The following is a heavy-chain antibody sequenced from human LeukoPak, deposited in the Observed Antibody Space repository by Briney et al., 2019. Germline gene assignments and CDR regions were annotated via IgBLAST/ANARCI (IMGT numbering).Heavy chain of an antibody. D-gene: IGHD3-3*01. CDR1: GGSISSYY. V-gene: IGHV4-59*05. CDR2: IYYSGST. J-gene: IGHJ5*02. Sequence: SSETLSLTCTVSGGSISSYYWSWIRQPAGKGLEWIGSIYYSGSTYYNPSLKSRVTISVDTSKNQFSLKLSSVTAADTAVYYCARPRAGVVISRGWFDPWGQGTLVTVSS. CDR3: ARPRAGVVISRGWFDP.